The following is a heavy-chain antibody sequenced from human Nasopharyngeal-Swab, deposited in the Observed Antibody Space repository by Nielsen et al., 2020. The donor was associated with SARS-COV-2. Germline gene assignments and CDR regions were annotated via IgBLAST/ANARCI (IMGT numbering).Heavy chain of an antibody. CDR2: VYNNGDT. V-gene: IGHV4-39*01. Sequence: SEILSLTCTVSGVSMSSSRSFYWGWIRQPPGKGLEWIGSVYNNGDTFYNPSLQSRVTISVDTSENQFSLRLTSVTAADTALYYCTSSKTWGQGVLVTVSS. J-gene: IGHJ4*02. D-gene: IGHD2-2*01. CDR1: GVSMSSSRSFY. CDR3: TSSKT.